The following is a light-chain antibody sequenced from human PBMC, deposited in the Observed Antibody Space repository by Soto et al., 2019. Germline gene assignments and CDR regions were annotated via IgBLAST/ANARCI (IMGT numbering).Light chain of an antibody. V-gene: IGKV1-17*01. J-gene: IGKJ4*01. Sequence: DIQMTQSPSSLSASVGDRVTITCRASQGIRSDLAWFQQKPGKAPKRLIYFASNLQAGVPSRFSGSGSGTEFTLTISSLQPDDFATYYCQQYNSYSLTFGGGTKVDNK. CDR2: FAS. CDR3: QQYNSYSLT. CDR1: QGIRSD.